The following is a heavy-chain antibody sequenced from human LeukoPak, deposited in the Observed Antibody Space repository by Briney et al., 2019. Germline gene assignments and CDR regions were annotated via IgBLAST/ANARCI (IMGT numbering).Heavy chain of an antibody. D-gene: IGHD3-3*01. V-gene: IGHV4-34*01. J-gene: IGHJ6*03. CDR2: INHSGST. CDR3: ARAFLRFGYYYYYYMDV. CDR1: GGSFSGYY. Sequence: SETLSLTCAVYGGSFSGYYWSWIRQPPGKGLEWIGEINHSGSTNYNPSLKSRVTISVDTSKNQFSLRLSSVTAADTAVYYCARAFLRFGYYYYYYMDVWGKGTTVTVSS.